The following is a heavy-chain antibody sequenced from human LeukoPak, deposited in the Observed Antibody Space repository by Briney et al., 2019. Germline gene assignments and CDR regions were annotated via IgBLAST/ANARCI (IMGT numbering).Heavy chain of an antibody. CDR3: AKDRFMAAYGDYGKVSEFDY. Sequence: GGSLRLSCAASGFTFSSYGMHWVRQAPGKGLEWVAVISYDGSNKYYADSVKGRFTISRDNSKNTLYPQMNSLRAEDTAVYYCAKDRFMAAYGDYGKVSEFDYWGQGTLVTVSS. CDR1: GFTFSSYG. J-gene: IGHJ4*02. V-gene: IGHV3-30*18. CDR2: ISYDGSNK. D-gene: IGHD4-17*01.